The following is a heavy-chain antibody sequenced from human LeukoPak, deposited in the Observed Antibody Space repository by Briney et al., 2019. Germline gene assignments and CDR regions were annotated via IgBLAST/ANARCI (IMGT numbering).Heavy chain of an antibody. Sequence: PSETLSLTCTVSGGSISSSSYYWGWIRQPPGKGLEWIGYIYYSGSTYYNPSLKSRVTISVDTSKNQFSLKLSSVTAADTAVYYCARDSMVGYYYGMDVWGQGTTVTVSS. CDR3: ARDSMVGYYYGMDV. D-gene: IGHD3-10*01. CDR1: GGSISSSSYY. J-gene: IGHJ6*02. CDR2: IYYSGST. V-gene: IGHV4-31*03.